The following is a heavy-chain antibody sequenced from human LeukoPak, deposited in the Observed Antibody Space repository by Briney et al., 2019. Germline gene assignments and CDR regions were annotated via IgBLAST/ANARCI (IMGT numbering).Heavy chain of an antibody. CDR3: ARGRRNWFDP. Sequence: TLXXTXXVYGGSFSGYYWSWIRQPPGKGLEWIGEINHSGSTNYNPSLKSRVTISVDTSKNQFSLKLSSVTAADTAVYYCARGRRNWFDPWGQGTLVTVSS. CDR2: INHSGST. J-gene: IGHJ5*02. CDR1: GGSFSGYY. V-gene: IGHV4-34*01.